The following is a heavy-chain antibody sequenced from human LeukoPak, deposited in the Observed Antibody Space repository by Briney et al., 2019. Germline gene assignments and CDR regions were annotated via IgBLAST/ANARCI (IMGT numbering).Heavy chain of an antibody. CDR1: GFTFSSYA. CDR3: AKKESTVTTFFEN. Sequence: GGSLRLSCAASGFTFSSYAMSWVRQSPGKGLEWVSDISASAGSTFYADSVKGRFTISRDNSKNTLYVQMNSLRAEDTAVYYCAKKESTVTTFFENWGQGTLVTVSS. J-gene: IGHJ4*02. CDR2: ISASAGST. V-gene: IGHV3-23*01. D-gene: IGHD4-17*01.